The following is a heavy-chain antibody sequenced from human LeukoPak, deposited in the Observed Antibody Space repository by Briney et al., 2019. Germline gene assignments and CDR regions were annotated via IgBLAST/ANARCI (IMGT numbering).Heavy chain of an antibody. CDR1: GDSVSSNSAA. D-gene: IGHD6-19*01. V-gene: IGHV6-1*01. CDR2: TYYRSKWYN. Sequence: SQTLSLTCAISGDSVSSNSAAWNWIRQSPSRGLEWLGRTYYRSKWYNDYAVSVKSRITINPDTSKNQFSLQLNSVTPEDTAVYYCARALGYSLGAPSPVARYYYYGMDVWGQGTTVTVSS. J-gene: IGHJ6*02. CDR3: ARALGYSLGAPSPVARYYYYGMDV.